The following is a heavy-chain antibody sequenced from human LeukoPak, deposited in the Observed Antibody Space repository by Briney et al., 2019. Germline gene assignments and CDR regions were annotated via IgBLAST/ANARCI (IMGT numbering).Heavy chain of an antibody. Sequence: GASVKVSCKASGYTFTSYDINWVRQATGQGLEWMGWMNPNSGNTGYAQKFQGRVTMTRNTSISTAYMELSSLRSEDTAAYYCARSSSWTNWFDPWGQGTLVTVSS. D-gene: IGHD6-13*01. CDR3: ARSSSWTNWFDP. CDR2: MNPNSGNT. J-gene: IGHJ5*02. V-gene: IGHV1-8*01. CDR1: GYTFTSYD.